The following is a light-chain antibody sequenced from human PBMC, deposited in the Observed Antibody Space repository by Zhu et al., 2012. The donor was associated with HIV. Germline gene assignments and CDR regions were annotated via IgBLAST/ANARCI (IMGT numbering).Light chain of an antibody. V-gene: IGKV3-15*01. Sequence: EIVMTQSPATLSVSPGERATLSCRASQTISSNLAWYQQKPGQAPRLLIYGASTRATGIPARFTGSGSGTEFTLTITSLQSEDFAVYYCQQYNNWPFYTFGQGTKLDI. CDR1: QTISSN. CDR2: GAS. J-gene: IGKJ2*01. CDR3: QQYNNWPFYT.